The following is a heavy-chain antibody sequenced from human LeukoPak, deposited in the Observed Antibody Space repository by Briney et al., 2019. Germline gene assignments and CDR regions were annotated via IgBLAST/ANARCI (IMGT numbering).Heavy chain of an antibody. D-gene: IGHD4-11*01. CDR3: ARDDSDFAY. J-gene: IGHJ4*02. V-gene: IGHV4-38-2*02. CDR2: IHHSGTT. CDR1: DYSISSGFY. Sequence: SETLSLTCTVSDYSISSGFYWGWIRQPPRKGLEWLGSIHHSGTTHHNPSLMSRVTISVDTSKNHISLKVTSVTASDTAVYYCARDDSDFAYWGQGTLVTVSS.